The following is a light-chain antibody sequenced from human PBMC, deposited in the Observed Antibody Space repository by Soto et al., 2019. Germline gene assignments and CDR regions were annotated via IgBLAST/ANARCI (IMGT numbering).Light chain of an antibody. CDR1: STDVGYYNY. CDR3: SSYTTSSTQV. Sequence: QSALTQPASVSGSPGLSITISCTGSSTDVGYYNYVAWYQHHPGKAPKLMIYEVSNRPSGVSNRFSGSKSGNTASLAISGLQAEDEADYYCSSYTTSSTQVFGGGTKLTVL. CDR2: EVS. V-gene: IGLV2-14*01. J-gene: IGLJ3*02.